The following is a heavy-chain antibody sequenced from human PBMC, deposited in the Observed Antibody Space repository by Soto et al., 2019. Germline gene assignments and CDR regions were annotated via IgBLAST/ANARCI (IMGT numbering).Heavy chain of an antibody. Sequence: GESLKISCKGSGYSFTSYWIGWVRQMPGKGLEWMGIIYPGDSDTRYSPSFQGQVTISADRSITTAYLRWGSLKASDTAIYYCARMYGDLYYFDYWGLGAPVTAPQ. V-gene: IGHV5-51*01. CDR3: ARMYGDLYYFDY. CDR2: IYPGDSDT. D-gene: IGHD4-17*01. CDR1: GYSFTSYW. J-gene: IGHJ4*02.